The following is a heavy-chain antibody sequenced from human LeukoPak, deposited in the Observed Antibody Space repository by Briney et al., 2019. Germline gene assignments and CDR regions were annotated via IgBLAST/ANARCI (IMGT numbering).Heavy chain of an antibody. V-gene: IGHV1-18*01. D-gene: IGHD4-17*01. J-gene: IGHJ6*02. CDR3: ARVLGARYYYYGMDV. CDR1: GYTFTSYG. Sequence: ASVKVSCKASGYTFTSYGISWVRQAPGQGLEWMGWISAYNGNTNYAQKLQGRVTMTTDTSTGTAYMELRSLRSDDTAVYYCARVLGARYYYYGMDVWGQGTTVTVSS. CDR2: ISAYNGNT.